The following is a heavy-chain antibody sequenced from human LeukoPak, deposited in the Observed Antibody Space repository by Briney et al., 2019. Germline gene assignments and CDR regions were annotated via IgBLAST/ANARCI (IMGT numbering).Heavy chain of an antibody. J-gene: IGHJ6*03. D-gene: IGHD1-26*01. CDR2: IKQDGSEK. Sequence: QPGGSLRLSCAASGFTFSSYWMSWVRQAPGKGLEWVANIKQDGSEKYYVDSVKGRFTISRDNAKNSLYLQMNSLRAEDTAVYYCARGIVGATGYYYYYMDVWGKGTTVTVSS. CDR1: GFTFSSYW. CDR3: ARGIVGATGYYYYYMDV. V-gene: IGHV3-7*01.